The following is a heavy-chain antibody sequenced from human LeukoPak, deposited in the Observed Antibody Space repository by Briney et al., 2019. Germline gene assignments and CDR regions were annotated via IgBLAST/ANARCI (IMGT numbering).Heavy chain of an antibody. CDR1: GFTFTNAW. D-gene: IGHD1-26*01. V-gene: IGHV3-15*01. CDR3: TTAYSRTDPLVY. Sequence: GGSLRLSCAASGFTFTNAWTSWVRQAPGKGLEWVGRIKTKTDGGTTDYAAPVKGRFTISRDDSKNTLYLQMNSLKTEDTAVYSCTTAYSRTDPLVYWGQGNLVTVSS. J-gene: IGHJ4*02. CDR2: IKTKTDGGTT.